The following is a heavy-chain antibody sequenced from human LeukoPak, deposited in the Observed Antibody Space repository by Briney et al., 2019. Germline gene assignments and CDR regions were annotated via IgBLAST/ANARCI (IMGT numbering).Heavy chain of an antibody. CDR2: ISDIGSI. CDR1: GGSISSYY. Sequence: SSETLSLTCTVSGGSISSYYWSWIRQPPGKGLEWIAYISDIGSINYNPSLKSRVTISLDTSKNQFSLKLSSVTAADTAVYYCARHHPLYDFWSGYYHAFDIWGQGTMVTVSS. D-gene: IGHD3-3*01. V-gene: IGHV4-59*08. CDR3: ARHHPLYDFWSGYYHAFDI. J-gene: IGHJ3*02.